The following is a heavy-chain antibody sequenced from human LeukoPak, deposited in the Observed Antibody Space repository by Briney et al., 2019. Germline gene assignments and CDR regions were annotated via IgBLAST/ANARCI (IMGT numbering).Heavy chain of an antibody. CDR1: GGSLSNYY. Sequence: SETLSLTCTVSGGSLSNYYWSWIRQPPGRGLEWIGHIYETGITTYNPSLKSRVTISVDTSKNQFSLRLASATVADTAVYYCARGRIGGPKAPFDYWGQGTLVTVSS. D-gene: IGHD3-16*01. V-gene: IGHV4-59*01. CDR3: ARGRIGGPKAPFDY. J-gene: IGHJ4*02. CDR2: IYETGIT.